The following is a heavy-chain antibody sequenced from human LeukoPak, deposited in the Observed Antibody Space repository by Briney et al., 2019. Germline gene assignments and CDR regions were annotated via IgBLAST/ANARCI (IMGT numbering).Heavy chain of an antibody. CDR2: INHSGST. J-gene: IGHJ3*02. V-gene: IGHV4-34*01. D-gene: IGHD2-2*01. CDR1: GGSFSGYY. CDR3: ARVWKGYCSITSCPKANAFDI. Sequence: SETLSLTCAVYGGSFSGYYWSWIRQPPGKGLEWIGEINHSGSTNYNPSLKSRVTISVDTSKNQFSLKLSSVTAADTAVYYCARVWKGYCSITSCPKANAFDIWGQGTMVTVSS.